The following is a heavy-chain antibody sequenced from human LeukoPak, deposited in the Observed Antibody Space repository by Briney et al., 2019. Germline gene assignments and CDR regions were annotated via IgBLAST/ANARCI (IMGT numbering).Heavy chain of an antibody. V-gene: IGHV4-39*01. CDR3: ARHQCSGTRCYNFYFYAMDV. Sequence: SETLSLTCSVSGGSMGGSNYCWGWIRQPPGKGLEWIGTIYYSWSTHYNPSLKSRVTISVDTSKNQFSLKLSSVTAADTAVYYCARHQCSGTRCYNFYFYAMDVWGQGTTVTVSS. D-gene: IGHD2-2*02. CDR1: GGSMGGSNYC. J-gene: IGHJ6*02. CDR2: IYYSWST.